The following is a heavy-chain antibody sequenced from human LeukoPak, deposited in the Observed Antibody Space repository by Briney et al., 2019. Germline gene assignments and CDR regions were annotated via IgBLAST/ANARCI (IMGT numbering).Heavy chain of an antibody. J-gene: IGHJ4*02. CDR3: ARVEMDTMNFDH. CDR1: GFTVSSNY. CDR2: IYSCGST. Sequence: PGGSLRLSCAASGFTVSSNYMSWVRQAPGKGLEWVSVIYSCGSTYYADSVKGRFTISRDNSKNTLYLQMNSLRAEDTAVYYCARVEMDTMNFDHWAERTLLTVSS. V-gene: IGHV3-53*01. D-gene: IGHD5-24*01.